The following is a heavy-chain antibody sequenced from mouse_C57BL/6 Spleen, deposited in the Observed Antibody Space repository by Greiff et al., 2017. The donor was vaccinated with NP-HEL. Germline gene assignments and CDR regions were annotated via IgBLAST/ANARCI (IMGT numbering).Heavy chain of an antibody. D-gene: IGHD1-3*01. CDR1: GYAFTNYL. V-gene: IGHV1-54*01. CDR3: AIITAWFAY. J-gene: IGHJ3*01. CDR2: INPGSGGT. Sequence: VKLQESGAELVRPGTSVKVSCKASGYAFTNYLIEWVKQRPGQGLEWIGVINPGSGGTNYNEKFKGKATLTADKSSSTAYMQLSSLTSEDSAVYFCAIITAWFAYWGQGTLVTVSA.